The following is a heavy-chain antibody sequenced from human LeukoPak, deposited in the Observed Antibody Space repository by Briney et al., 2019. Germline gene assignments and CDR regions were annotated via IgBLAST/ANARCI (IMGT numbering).Heavy chain of an antibody. CDR2: IIPIFGTA. Sequence: SVKVSCKASGGTFSSYAISWVRQAPGQGLEWMGGIIPIFGTANYAQKFQGRVTITADESTSTAYMELSSLRSEDTAVYYCAREGYCSGGSCQYFDYWGQGTLVTVSS. CDR1: GGTFSSYA. J-gene: IGHJ4*02. D-gene: IGHD2-15*01. V-gene: IGHV1-69*13. CDR3: AREGYCSGGSCQYFDY.